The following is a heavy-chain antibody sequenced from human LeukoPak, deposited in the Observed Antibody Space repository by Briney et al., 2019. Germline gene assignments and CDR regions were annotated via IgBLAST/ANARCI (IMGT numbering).Heavy chain of an antibody. CDR1: GFTFSSYW. CDR3: ARDGPSMVRGVIIQRTYYFDY. CDR2: ISYDGSNK. D-gene: IGHD3-10*01. V-gene: IGHV3-30-3*01. Sequence: PGGSLRLSCAASGFTFSSYWMSWVRQAPGKGLEWVAVISYDGSNKYYADSVKGRFTISRDNSKNTLYLQMNSLRAEDTAVYYCARDGPSMVRGVIIQRTYYFDYWGQGTLVTVSS. J-gene: IGHJ4*02.